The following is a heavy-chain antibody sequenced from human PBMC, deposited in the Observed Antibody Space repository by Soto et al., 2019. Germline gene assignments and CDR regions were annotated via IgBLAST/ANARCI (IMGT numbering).Heavy chain of an antibody. CDR1: GYTFTSYY. D-gene: IGHD3-22*01. J-gene: IGHJ4*02. CDR3: ARAYSSSDDFDY. V-gene: IGHV1-46*01. CDR2: INPTSST. Sequence: ASVKVSCKASGYTFTSYYMHWVRQAPGQGLEWMGIINPTSSTSYAQKFQGRVTMTRDTSISTAYMELNRDDTAVYYCARAYSSSDDFDYWGQ.